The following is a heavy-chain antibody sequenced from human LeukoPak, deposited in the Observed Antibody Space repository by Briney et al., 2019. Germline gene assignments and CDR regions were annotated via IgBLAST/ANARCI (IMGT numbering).Heavy chain of an antibody. D-gene: IGHD3-10*01. Sequence: PGGSLRLSCAASRFTISTYGMYWVRQAPGKGLEWVAFISYDGSNKYYADSVKGRFTISRDNSKNTLYLQMNSLRVEDTAVYYCAKDLSPLVWFVSGSDAFDIWGQGTMVTVSS. CDR1: RFTISTYG. CDR2: ISYDGSNK. CDR3: AKDLSPLVWFVSGSDAFDI. J-gene: IGHJ3*02. V-gene: IGHV3-30*18.